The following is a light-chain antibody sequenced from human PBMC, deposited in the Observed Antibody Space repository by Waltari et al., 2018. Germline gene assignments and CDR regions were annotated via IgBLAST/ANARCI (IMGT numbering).Light chain of an antibody. J-gene: IGLJ2*01. Sequence: QSALTQPASVSGSPGQSITIPCTGTSSHVGGYNSVSWYQDHPGQAPKVILYDVSDRPSGISERFSGSKSGNTASLTISGLQAEDEADYYCSSQSSDNVVLFGGGTKLTVL. CDR3: SSQSSDNVVL. CDR1: SSHVGGYNS. V-gene: IGLV2-14*03. CDR2: DVS.